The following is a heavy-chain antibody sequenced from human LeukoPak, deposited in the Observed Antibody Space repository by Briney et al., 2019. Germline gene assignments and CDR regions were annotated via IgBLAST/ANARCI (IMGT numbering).Heavy chain of an antibody. D-gene: IGHD2-15*01. V-gene: IGHV1-69*04. Sequence: ASVKVSCKASGGTFSSYAISWVRQAPGQGLEWMGRIIPILGIANYAQKFQGRVTITADKSTSTAYMELSRLRSDDTAVYYCARDPRFCSGGSCYSPYYYYYYGMDVWGQGTTVTVSS. J-gene: IGHJ6*02. CDR3: ARDPRFCSGGSCYSPYYYYYYGMDV. CDR2: IIPILGIA. CDR1: GGTFSSYA.